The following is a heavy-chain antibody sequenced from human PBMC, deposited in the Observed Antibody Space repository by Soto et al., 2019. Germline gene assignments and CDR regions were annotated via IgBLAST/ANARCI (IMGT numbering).Heavy chain of an antibody. Sequence: SETLSLTCTVSGGSISSSSYYWGWIRQPPGKGLEWIGSIYYSGSTYYNPSLKSRVTISVDTSKNQFSLKLSSVTAADTAVYYCARHLTYYDFVPHPVKSGGWFDPWGQGTLVTVSS. CDR1: GGSISSSSYY. V-gene: IGHV4-39*01. J-gene: IGHJ5*02. D-gene: IGHD3-3*01. CDR2: IYYSGST. CDR3: ARHLTYYDFVPHPVKSGGWFDP.